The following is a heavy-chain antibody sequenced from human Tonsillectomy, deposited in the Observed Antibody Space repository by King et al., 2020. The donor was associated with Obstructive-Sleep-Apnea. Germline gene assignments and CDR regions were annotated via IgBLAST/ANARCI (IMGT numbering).Heavy chain of an antibody. CDR2: ISNTGTYM. D-gene: IGHD3-9*01. CDR1: GFTFITYS. J-gene: IGHJ5*01. V-gene: IGHV3-21*01. Sequence: EVKLVESGGGLVKPGGSLRLSCTASGFTFITYSMHWVRQAPGKGLEWVSSISNTGTYMYYADSVKGRFTISRDNAKNSLFLQMNSLRAEDTAVYYCARGYDISTGYSGDSWGQGTLVTVSS. CDR3: ARGYDISTGYSGDS.